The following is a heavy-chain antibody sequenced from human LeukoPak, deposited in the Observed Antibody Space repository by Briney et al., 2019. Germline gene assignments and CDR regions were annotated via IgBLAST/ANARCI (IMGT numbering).Heavy chain of an antibody. CDR3: ARGGDIHGYYDSSGGDVFDI. D-gene: IGHD3-22*01. V-gene: IGHV4-34*01. J-gene: IGHJ3*02. Sequence: SETLSLTCAVYGGSFSGYYWSWIRQLPGKGLEWIGEINHSGSTNFNPSLKSRVTISVDTSKNQFSLKLSSVTAADTAVYYCARGGDIHGYYDSSGGDVFDIWGQGTMVTVFS. CDR2: INHSGST. CDR1: GGSFSGYY.